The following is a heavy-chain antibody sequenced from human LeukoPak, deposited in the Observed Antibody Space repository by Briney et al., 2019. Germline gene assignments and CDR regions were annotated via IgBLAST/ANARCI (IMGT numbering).Heavy chain of an antibody. CDR3: ARGGWLQSMHWFDP. V-gene: IGHV1-2*02. CDR1: GYTFTGYY. D-gene: IGHD5-24*01. Sequence: GASVKVSCKSSGYTFTGYYIHWVRQAPGQGLEWMGSIIPNSGGTNYAQKFQGRVTMTRDTSISTAYMELSRLRSDDTAVYYCARGGWLQSMHWFDPWGQGTLVTVSS. J-gene: IGHJ5*02. CDR2: IIPNSGGT.